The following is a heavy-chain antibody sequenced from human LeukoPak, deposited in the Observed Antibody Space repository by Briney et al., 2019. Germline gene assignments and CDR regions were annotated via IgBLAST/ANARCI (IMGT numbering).Heavy chain of an antibody. J-gene: IGHJ4*02. CDR3: ARDSESYSSSWSAPFDY. CDR2: INHSGST. V-gene: IGHV4-34*01. D-gene: IGHD6-13*01. Sequence: SETLSLTCAVYGGSFSGYYWSWLRQPPGKGVEWIGEINHSGSTNYNPSLKRRVNISVDTSKNQLSLNLSSVTAADTAVYYCARDSESYSSSWSAPFDYWGQGTLVTVSS. CDR1: GGSFSGYY.